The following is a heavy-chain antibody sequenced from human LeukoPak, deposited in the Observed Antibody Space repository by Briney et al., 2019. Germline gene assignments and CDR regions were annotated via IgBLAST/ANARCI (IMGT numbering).Heavy chain of an antibody. D-gene: IGHD3-16*02. CDR1: GGSISSYY. CDR2: IYYSGST. CDR3: ARTLSHYDYVWGSYRYFWFDP. Sequence: SETLSLTCTVSGGSISSYYWSWIRQPPGKGLEWIGYIYYSGSTNYNPSLKSRVTISVDTSKNQFSLKLSSETAADTAVYYCARTLSHYDYVWGSYRYFWFDPWGQGTLVTVSS. J-gene: IGHJ5*02. V-gene: IGHV4-59*01.